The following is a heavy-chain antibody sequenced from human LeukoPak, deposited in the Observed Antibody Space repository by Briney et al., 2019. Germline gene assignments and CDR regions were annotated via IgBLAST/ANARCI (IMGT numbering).Heavy chain of an antibody. CDR3: ARDPDLRYYDSSGFGAFDI. CDR2: IKQDGSEK. Sequence: GGSLRLSCAASGFTFSSYWMSWVRQAPGKGLEWVANIKQDGSEKYYVDSVKGRFTISRDNAKNSLYLQMNSLRAEDTAVYYCARDPDLRYYDSSGFGAFDIWGQGTMVTVSS. J-gene: IGHJ3*02. CDR1: GFTFSSYW. D-gene: IGHD3-22*01. V-gene: IGHV3-7*01.